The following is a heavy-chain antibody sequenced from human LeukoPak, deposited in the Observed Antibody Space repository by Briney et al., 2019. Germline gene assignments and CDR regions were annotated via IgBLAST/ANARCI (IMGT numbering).Heavy chain of an antibody. CDR3: ARDCRGYSSGWYPDYYYYYMDV. CDR1: GYTFTGYY. V-gene: IGHV1-18*04. D-gene: IGHD6-19*01. Sequence: ASVKVSCKASGYTFTGYYMHWVRQAPGQGLEWMGWISAYNGNTNYAQKLQGRVTMTTDTSTSTAYMELRSLRSDDTAVYYCARDCRGYSSGWYPDYYYYYMDVWGKGTTVTVSS. J-gene: IGHJ6*03. CDR2: ISAYNGNT.